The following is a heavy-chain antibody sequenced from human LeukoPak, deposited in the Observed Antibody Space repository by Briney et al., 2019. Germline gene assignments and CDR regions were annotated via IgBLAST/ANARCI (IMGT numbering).Heavy chain of an antibody. D-gene: IGHD5-18*01. J-gene: IGHJ6*03. CDR1: GFTFNTYW. Sequence: GGSLRLSCAASGFTFNTYWMSWVCQAPGKGLEWVANIKQDGSEKYYVGSVKGRFTISRDNAKNSLYLQMNSLRAEDTAVYYCARVQRGYSYNPLGYYYYYMDVWGKGTTVTVSS. CDR3: ARVQRGYSYNPLGYYYYYMDV. CDR2: IKQDGSEK. V-gene: IGHV3-7*01.